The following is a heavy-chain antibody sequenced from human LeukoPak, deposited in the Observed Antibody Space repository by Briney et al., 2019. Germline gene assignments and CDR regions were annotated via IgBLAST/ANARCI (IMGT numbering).Heavy chain of an antibody. Sequence: PGGSLRLSCAASGFTFSSYSMNWVRQAPGKGLEWVSSISSSSSYIYYADSVKGRFTISRDNAKNSLYLQMNSLRAEDTAVYYCARVYCSSTSCYTGAIDYWGQGTLVTVSS. V-gene: IGHV3-21*01. CDR3: ARVYCSSTSCYTGAIDY. J-gene: IGHJ4*02. D-gene: IGHD2-2*02. CDR2: ISSSSSYI. CDR1: GFTFSSYS.